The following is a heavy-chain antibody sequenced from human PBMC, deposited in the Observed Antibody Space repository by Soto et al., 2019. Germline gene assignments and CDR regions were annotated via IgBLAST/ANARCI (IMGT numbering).Heavy chain of an antibody. D-gene: IGHD2-8*01. CDR3: ARLMGTSLDL. J-gene: IGHJ5*02. Sequence: PGGSLRLSCTASGFIFSNYSMSCIRQDPGKGLEWFVRARNKLNSYTTAYAASVKGRFIISRDDSKNSLYLQMNSLKAEDTAVYFCARLMGTSLDLWAQGTLVTVSS. CDR2: ARNKLNSYTT. CDR1: GFIFSNYS. V-gene: IGHV3-72*01.